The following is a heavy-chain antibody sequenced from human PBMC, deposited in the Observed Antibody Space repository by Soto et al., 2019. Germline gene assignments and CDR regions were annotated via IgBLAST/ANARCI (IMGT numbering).Heavy chain of an antibody. CDR3: GHRRGGGTLWEGGYFDH. CDR1: MTSGVG. CDR2: IYWDDDK. Sequence: MTSGVGVGWIRQPPGKALEWLAVIYWDDDKRYNPSLKSRLTITKDTSNTQVVLMVSNLDPVETATYYRGHRRGGGTLWEGGYFDHWGQGALVTVSS. D-gene: IGHD1-26*01. V-gene: IGHV2-5*02. J-gene: IGHJ4*02.